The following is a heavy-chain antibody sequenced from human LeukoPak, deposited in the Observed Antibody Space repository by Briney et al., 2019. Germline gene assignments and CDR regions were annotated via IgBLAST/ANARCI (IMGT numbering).Heavy chain of an antibody. CDR1: GFTFSSYA. V-gene: IGHV3-23*01. D-gene: IGHD1-26*01. Sequence: GGSLRLSCAASGFTFSSYAMSWVPQAPGKGREWVSAISGSGGSTYYADSVKGRFTISRDNSKNTLYLQMNSLRAEDTAVYYCAKSGRGSYSDYFDYWGQGTLVTVSS. J-gene: IGHJ4*02. CDR2: ISGSGGST. CDR3: AKSGRGSYSDYFDY.